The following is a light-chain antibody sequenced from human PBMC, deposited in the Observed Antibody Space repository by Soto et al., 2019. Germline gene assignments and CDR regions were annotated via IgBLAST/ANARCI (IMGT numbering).Light chain of an antibody. V-gene: IGLV2-23*01. CDR1: SNDVGNYDL. CDR2: EGS. CDR3: CSYAGSSTPYV. Sequence: QSALTQPASVSGSPGQSITISCTGTSNDVGNYDLVSWYQQHPGKVPKLMIYEGSKRPSGVSNRFSGSKFDNTASLTISGLQAEDEADYYCCSYAGSSTPYVFGTGTKLTVL. J-gene: IGLJ1*01.